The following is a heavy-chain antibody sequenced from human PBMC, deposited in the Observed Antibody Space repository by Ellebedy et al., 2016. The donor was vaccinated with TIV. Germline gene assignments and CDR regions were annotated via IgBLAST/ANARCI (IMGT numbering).Heavy chain of an antibody. J-gene: IGHJ4*02. CDR2: IYYSGST. V-gene: IGHV4-39*07. D-gene: IGHD2-2*01. CDR3: ARDTLVPAAMGGDY. Sequence: SETLSLTXTVSGGSISSSSYYWGWIRQPPGNGLEWIGSIYYSGSTYYNPSLKSRVTISVDTSKNQFSLKLSSVTAADTAVYYCARDTLVPAAMGGDYWGQGTLVTVSS. CDR1: GGSISSSSYY.